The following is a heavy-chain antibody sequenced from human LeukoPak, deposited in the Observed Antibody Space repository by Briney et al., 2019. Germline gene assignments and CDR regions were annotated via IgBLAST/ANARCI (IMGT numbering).Heavy chain of an antibody. CDR2: IKQDGSEK. J-gene: IGHJ4*02. V-gene: IGHV3-7*01. CDR3: AREGALWFGEPGLFDY. Sequence: GGSLRLSCAASGFTFSSYWMSWVRQAPGKGLEWVANIKQDGSEKYYVDSVKGRFTISRDNAKNSLYLQMNSLRAEDTAVYYCAREGALWFGEPGLFDYWGQGTLVTVSS. CDR1: GFTFSSYW. D-gene: IGHD3-10*01.